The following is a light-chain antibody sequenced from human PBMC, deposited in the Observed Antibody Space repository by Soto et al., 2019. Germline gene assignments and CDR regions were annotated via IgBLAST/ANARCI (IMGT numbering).Light chain of an antibody. J-gene: IGLJ2*01. CDR1: TSDIGTYNF. CDR3: SSYTSSSTLGV. V-gene: IGLV2-14*03. CDR2: EVT. Sequence: QSALTQPASVSGSPGQSITISCTGTTSDIGTYNFVSWYQQHPDKDPKLMIYEVTNRPSGVSNRFSGSKSGNTASLTISGLQAEDEADYYCSSYTSSSTLGVFGGGTKLTVL.